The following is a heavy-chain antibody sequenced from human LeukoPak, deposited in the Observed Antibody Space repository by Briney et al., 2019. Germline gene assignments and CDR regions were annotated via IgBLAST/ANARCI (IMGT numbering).Heavy chain of an antibody. CDR1: GGSIISSSNY. CDR3: ARQGGGDGSGFYSYYFDY. Sequence: WETLCLTCTVSGGSIISSSNYWGWIRQPPGKGLEWIIRIYYSGNYSYNPSLKSRVTISTDTSKHQFSLRLSSVTAEDTAVYYCARQGGGDGSGFYSYYFDYWGQGALVTVSS. D-gene: IGHD3-22*01. J-gene: IGHJ4*02. CDR2: IYYSGNY. V-gene: IGHV4-39*07.